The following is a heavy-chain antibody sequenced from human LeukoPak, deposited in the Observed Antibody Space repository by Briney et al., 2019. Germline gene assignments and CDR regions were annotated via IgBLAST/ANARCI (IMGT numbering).Heavy chain of an antibody. J-gene: IGHJ3*02. CDR1: GYTLTELS. V-gene: IGHV1-24*01. CDR3: ATSDPTDDVLTGPGAFDI. D-gene: IGHD3-9*01. CDR2: FDPETGEI. Sequence: GASVKVSCKVSGYTLTELSMHWVRQAPGKGLEWMGGFDPETGEIIHAQKLQGRVTMTEDTSTDIAYMDLSSLRSEDTAVYYCATSDPTDDVLTGPGAFDIWGQGTRVTVSS.